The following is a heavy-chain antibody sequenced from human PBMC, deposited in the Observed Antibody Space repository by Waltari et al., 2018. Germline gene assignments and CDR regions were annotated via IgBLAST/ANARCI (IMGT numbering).Heavy chain of an antibody. J-gene: IGHJ4*02. D-gene: IGHD4-17*01. CDR1: GGSFSGYY. V-gene: IGHV4-34*01. CDR3: AGGPTGDFDY. Sequence: QVQLQQWGAGLLKPSETLSLTCAVYGGSFSGYYWSWIRQPPGKGLEWIGEINHSGSTNYNPSLKSRVTISVDTSKNQFSLKLSSVTAEDTAVYYCAGGPTGDFDYWGQGTLVTVSS. CDR2: INHSGST.